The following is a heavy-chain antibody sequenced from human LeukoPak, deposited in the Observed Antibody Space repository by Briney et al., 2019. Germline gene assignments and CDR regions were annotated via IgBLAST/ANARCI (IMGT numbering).Heavy chain of an antibody. CDR2: ISYDGSNK. CDR1: GFTFSSYG. Sequence: PGGSLRLSCAASGFTFSSYGMHWVRQAPGKGLEWVAVISYDGSNKYYADSVKGRFTISRDNSKNTLYLQMNSLRAEDTAVYYCAKGMELGAIDYWGQGTLVTVSS. V-gene: IGHV3-30*18. CDR3: AKGMELGAIDY. J-gene: IGHJ4*02. D-gene: IGHD1-26*01.